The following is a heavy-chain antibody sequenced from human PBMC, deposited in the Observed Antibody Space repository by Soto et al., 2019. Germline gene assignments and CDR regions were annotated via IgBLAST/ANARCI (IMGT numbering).Heavy chain of an antibody. CDR2: INSDGINT. D-gene: IGHD2-2*01. V-gene: IGHV3-74*01. J-gene: IGHJ3*02. Sequence: VQLVESGGGLVQPGGSLILSCTASGFTFSSYWMHWVRQAPGKGLVWVSRINSDGINTSHADSVKGRFTISRDNAKSTLYLQMNSLRAEDTAVYYCARAQYLADDVFDIWGRGTVVTVSS. CDR1: GFTFSSYW. CDR3: ARAQYLADDVFDI.